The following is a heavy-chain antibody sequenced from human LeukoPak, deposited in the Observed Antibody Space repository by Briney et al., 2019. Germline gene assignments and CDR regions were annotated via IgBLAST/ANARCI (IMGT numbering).Heavy chain of an antibody. CDR1: GGSINSDTYF. Sequence: SQTLSLTCTVSGGSINSDTYFWGWIRQPPGKRLEWIGNIFSNGNTYSNASLRSRVTISLDTSKNQFSLKLSSVTAADTAVYYCARRFTLTGEDAFDIWGQGTMVTVSS. CDR2: IFSNGNT. CDR3: ARRFTLTGEDAFDI. V-gene: IGHV4-39*07. J-gene: IGHJ3*02. D-gene: IGHD1-20*01.